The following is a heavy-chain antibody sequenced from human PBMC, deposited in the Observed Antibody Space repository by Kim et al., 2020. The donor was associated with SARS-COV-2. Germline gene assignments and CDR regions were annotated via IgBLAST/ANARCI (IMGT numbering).Heavy chain of an antibody. CDR2: IWYDGTDR. V-gene: IGHV3-33*01. D-gene: IGHD3-22*01. J-gene: IGHJ6*02. CDR3: ARETGNYYDTRGYSPFGMDV. Sequence: VVQAGGSLRLSCATSGFMFISYGMHWVRQAPGKGLEWVAVIWYDGTDRYYEDSVKGRFTISRDNSKNMLYLQMNSLRDEDTAVYFCARETGNYYDTRGYSPFGMDVWGQGTKVTV. CDR1: GFMFISYG.